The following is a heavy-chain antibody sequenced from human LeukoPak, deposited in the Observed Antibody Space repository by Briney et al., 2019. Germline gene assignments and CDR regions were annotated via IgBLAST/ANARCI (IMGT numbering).Heavy chain of an antibody. J-gene: IGHJ3*02. D-gene: IGHD3-3*01. CDR2: ISAYNGNT. Sequence: GASVKVSCKASGYTFTSYGISWVRQAPGQGFEWMGWISAYNGNTNYAQKLQGRVTMTTDTSTSTAYMELRSLRSDDTAVYYCARAEGPRYYDFWSGHHDAFDIWGQGTMVTVSS. CDR1: GYTFTSYG. V-gene: IGHV1-18*01. CDR3: ARAEGPRYYDFWSGHHDAFDI.